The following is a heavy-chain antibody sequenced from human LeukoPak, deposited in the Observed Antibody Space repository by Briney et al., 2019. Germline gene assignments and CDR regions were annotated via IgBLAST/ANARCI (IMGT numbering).Heavy chain of an antibody. CDR2: IYSGGST. J-gene: IGHJ4*02. Sequence: PGGSLRLSCAASGFTVSSHYMRWVRQAPGKGLEWVSVIYSGGSTYYADSVKGRFTISRDNSKNMLHLQMNSLRVEDTAVYYCARPTPAGTGYFDYWSQGTLVTVSS. CDR1: GFTVSSHY. CDR3: ARPTPAGTGYFDY. D-gene: IGHD3-10*01. V-gene: IGHV3-66*04.